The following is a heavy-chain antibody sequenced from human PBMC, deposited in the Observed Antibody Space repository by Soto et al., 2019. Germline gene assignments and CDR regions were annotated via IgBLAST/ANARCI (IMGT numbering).Heavy chain of an antibody. CDR3: ARISGIVGASYFDY. CDR1: GYTFTSYA. J-gene: IGHJ4*02. Sequence: GASVKVSCKASGYTFTSYAMHCVRQAPGQRLEWMGWINAGNGNTKYSQKFQGRVTITRDTSASTAYMELSSLRSEDTAVYYCARISGIVGASYFDYWGQGTLVTVSS. D-gene: IGHD1-26*01. CDR2: INAGNGNT. V-gene: IGHV1-3*01.